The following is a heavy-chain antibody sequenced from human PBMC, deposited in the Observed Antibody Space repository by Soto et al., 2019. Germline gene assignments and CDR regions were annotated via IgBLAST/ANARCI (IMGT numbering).Heavy chain of an antibody. Sequence: QVQLVQSGAEVQKPGASVKVSCKTSGYTFNDFGITWARQAPGLGLEWLGWIYSKAGTINFAPKFQGRVIMTTDTSSGTAYMELTSLTFDDAAVYFCARDIGFDMYCGGQGTPVTVS. D-gene: IGHD2-8*02. J-gene: IGHJ4*02. CDR3: ARDIGFDMYC. CDR1: GYTFNDFG. CDR2: IYSKAGTI. V-gene: IGHV1-18*01.